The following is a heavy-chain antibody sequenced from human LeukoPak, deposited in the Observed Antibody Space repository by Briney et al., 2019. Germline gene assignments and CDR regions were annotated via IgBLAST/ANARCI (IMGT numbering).Heavy chain of an antibody. V-gene: IGHV4-61*01. CDR2: IYYSGST. J-gene: IGHJ5*02. D-gene: IGHD3-10*01. CDR1: AVSVSSGSYY. CDR3: ARELLWFGEHWFDP. Sequence: SETLSLTCTGSAVSVSSGSYYWSSIRQPPGKGLEWIGYIYYSGSTNYNPSLKSRVTISVDTSKNQFSLKLSSVTAADTAVYYCARELLWFGEHWFDPWGQGTLVTVSS.